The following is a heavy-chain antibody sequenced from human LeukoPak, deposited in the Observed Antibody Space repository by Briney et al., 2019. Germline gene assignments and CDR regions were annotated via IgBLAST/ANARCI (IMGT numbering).Heavy chain of an antibody. D-gene: IGHD4-23*01. CDR2: ISSDKTNK. J-gene: IGHJ5*02. Sequence: GGSLTLSCAASGFSFSSYAMHWVRQAPGKGLEWVALISSDKTNKYYPDSVKGRFTISRDNSKNTLYLQMNSLRPEDTAVYYCARGADDYHGSNCHWFALW. V-gene: IGHV3-30*04. CDR3: ARGADDYHGSNCHWFAL. CDR1: GFSFSSYA.